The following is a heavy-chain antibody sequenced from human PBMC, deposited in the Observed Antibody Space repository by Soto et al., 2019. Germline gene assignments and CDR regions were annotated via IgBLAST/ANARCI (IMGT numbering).Heavy chain of an antibody. Sequence: EVQLVESGGALVQRGGSLRLSCAASGFTFGDYWMSWVRQAPGKGLEWVAHMKKDGSEKYYVDSVKGRFTVSRDNAKNSLYVQMDSLRAEDTAVYYCAKLGSGYYTGLYFDYWGQGTLVTVSS. V-gene: IGHV3-7*03. D-gene: IGHD3-3*01. J-gene: IGHJ4*02. CDR1: GFTFGDYW. CDR3: AKLGSGYYTGLYFDY. CDR2: MKKDGSEK.